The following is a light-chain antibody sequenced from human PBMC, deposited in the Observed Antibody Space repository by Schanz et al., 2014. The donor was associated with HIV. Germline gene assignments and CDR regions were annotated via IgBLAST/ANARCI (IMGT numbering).Light chain of an antibody. CDR3: ISYTRDTVL. CDR1: NSDINFYYY. CDR2: DGS. V-gene: IGLV2-14*03. J-gene: IGLJ2*01. Sequence: QSVLTQPASVSGSPGQSITISCTGPNSDINFYYYVSWFQQHPGKAPQLMIYDGSRRPSGVSNRFSGSKSDNAASLTISGLQPEDEADYYCISYTRDTVLFGGGTKVTVL.